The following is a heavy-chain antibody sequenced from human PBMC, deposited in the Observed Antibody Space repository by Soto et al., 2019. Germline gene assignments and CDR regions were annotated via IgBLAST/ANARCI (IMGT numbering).Heavy chain of an antibody. CDR3: ARTLLEDYYYGMDV. J-gene: IGHJ6*02. D-gene: IGHD3-3*02. Sequence: LSLTCTVSGGSISSGCYYWSWIRQHPGKGLEWIGYIYYSGSTYYNPSLKSRVTISVDTSKNQFSLKLSSVTAADTAVYYCARTLLEDYYYGMDVWGQGTTVTVSS. CDR1: GGSISSGCYY. V-gene: IGHV4-31*03. CDR2: IYYSGST.